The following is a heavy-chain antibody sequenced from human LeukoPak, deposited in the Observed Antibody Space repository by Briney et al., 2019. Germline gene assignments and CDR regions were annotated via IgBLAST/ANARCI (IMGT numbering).Heavy chain of an antibody. CDR2: IYHSGST. Sequence: PSETLSLTCTVSGGSISSGGYYWSWIRQPPGKGLEWIGYIYHSGSTYYNPSLKSRVTISVDRSKNQFSLKLSSVTAADTAVYYCARDRAKSYGITGTPDAFDIWGQGTMVTVSS. CDR3: ARDRAKSYGITGTPDAFDI. V-gene: IGHV4-30-2*01. CDR1: GGSISSGGYY. D-gene: IGHD1-20*01. J-gene: IGHJ3*02.